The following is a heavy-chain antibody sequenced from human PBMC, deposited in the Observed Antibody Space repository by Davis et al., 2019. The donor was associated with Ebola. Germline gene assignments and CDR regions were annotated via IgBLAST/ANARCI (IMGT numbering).Heavy chain of an antibody. V-gene: IGHV4-34*01. CDR3: ARERVPYHRFYYGGNSGWFDP. D-gene: IGHD4-23*01. J-gene: IGHJ5*02. CDR1: GGSFSGYY. CDR2: INHSGST. Sequence: PSETLSLTCAVYGGSFSGYYWSWIRQPPGKGLEWIGEINHSGSTNYNPSLKSRVTISVDTSKNQFSLKLSSVTAADTAVYYCARERVPYHRFYYGGNSGWFDPWGQGTLVTVSS.